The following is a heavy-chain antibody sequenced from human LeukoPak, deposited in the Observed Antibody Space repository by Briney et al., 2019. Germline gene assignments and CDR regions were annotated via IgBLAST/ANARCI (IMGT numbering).Heavy chain of an antibody. J-gene: IGHJ4*02. CDR2: IYPGDSDT. CDR1: GYSFTSYW. D-gene: IGHD6-13*01. Sequence: KFGESLKISRKGSGYSFTSYWIGWVRQMPGKGLEWMGIIYPGDSDTRYSPSFQGQVTISADKSISTAYLQWSSLKASDTAMYYCASPARYSSSWYENWGQGTLVTVSS. V-gene: IGHV5-51*01. CDR3: ASPARYSSSWYEN.